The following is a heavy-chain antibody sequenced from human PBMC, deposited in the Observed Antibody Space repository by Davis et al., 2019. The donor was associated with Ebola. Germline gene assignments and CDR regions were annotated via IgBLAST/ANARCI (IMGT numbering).Heavy chain of an antibody. V-gene: IGHV3-48*02. CDR1: GFTFSSYS. CDR3: ARGGGGGLPHGMDV. Sequence: PGGSLRLSCAASGFTFSSYSMNWVRQAPGKGLEWVSYISSSSSTIYYADSVEGRFTISRDNAKNSLYLQMNSLRDEDTAVYYCARGGGGGLPHGMDVWGQGTTVTVSS. CDR2: ISSSSSTI. J-gene: IGHJ6*02. D-gene: IGHD2-15*01.